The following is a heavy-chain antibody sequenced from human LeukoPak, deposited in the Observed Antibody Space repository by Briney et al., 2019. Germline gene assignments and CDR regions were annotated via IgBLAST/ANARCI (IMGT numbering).Heavy chain of an antibody. D-gene: IGHD4-17*01. CDR1: GYTFTNYG. J-gene: IGHJ4*02. Sequence: GASVKVCCETSGYTFTNYGISWVRQAPGQGPEWMGWISGYNCNTNYVQKFQGRVTMTTDTSTSTAYMELRSLRSDDTAVYYCARDLSLGRHDYGEPFDYWGQGTQVTVSS. CDR3: ARDLSLGRHDYGEPFDY. V-gene: IGHV1-18*01. CDR2: ISGYNCNT.